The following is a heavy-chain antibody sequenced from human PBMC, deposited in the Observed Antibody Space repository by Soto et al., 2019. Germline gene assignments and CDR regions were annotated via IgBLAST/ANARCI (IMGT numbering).Heavy chain of an antibody. CDR1: GASISGSYYY. Sequence: QLQLQESGPGLVKPSETLSLTCAVSGASISGSYYYWAWLRQSPGKGPEWLGSVFYTGFTSYNPSLESRVSVSVDTSKSHFSLKLSAVTAADTAVYYCATSQKGYNWNYFDHWGQGALVTVSS. CDR3: ATSQKGYNWNYFDH. CDR2: VFYTGFT. J-gene: IGHJ4*02. V-gene: IGHV4-39*01. D-gene: IGHD1-20*01.